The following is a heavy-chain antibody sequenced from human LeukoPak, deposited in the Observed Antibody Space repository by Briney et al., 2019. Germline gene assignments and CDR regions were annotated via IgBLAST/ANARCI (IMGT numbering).Heavy chain of an antibody. V-gene: IGHV1-69*05. CDR1: GGTFSSYA. CDR2: IIPVFGTA. D-gene: IGHD3-22*01. CDR3: ARGITMIFPDAFDI. J-gene: IGHJ3*02. Sequence: SVKVSCKASGGTFSSYAISWVRQAPGQGLEWMGRIIPVFGTANYAQKFQGRVTITTDESTSTAYMELSSLRSEDTAVYYCARGITMIFPDAFDIWGQGTMVTVSS.